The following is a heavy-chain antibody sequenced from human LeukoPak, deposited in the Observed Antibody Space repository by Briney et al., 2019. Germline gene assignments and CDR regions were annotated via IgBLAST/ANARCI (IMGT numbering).Heavy chain of an antibody. V-gene: IGHV4-38-2*02. CDR3: ARGGMGAAAGDSDFDY. D-gene: IGHD6-13*01. Sequence: ASETLSLTCTVSGYSISSGYYWSWIRQPPGKGLEWIGEINHSGSTNYNPSLKSRVTISVDTSKNQFSLKLSSVTAADTAVYYCARGGMGAAAGDSDFDYWGQGTLVTVSS. CDR1: GYSISSGYY. J-gene: IGHJ4*02. CDR2: INHSGST.